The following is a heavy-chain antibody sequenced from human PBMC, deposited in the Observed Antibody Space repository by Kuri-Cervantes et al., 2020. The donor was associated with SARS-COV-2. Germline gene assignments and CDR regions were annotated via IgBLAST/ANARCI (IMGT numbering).Heavy chain of an antibody. D-gene: IGHD3-10*01. CDR1: GFTFSDSA. CDR2: ISTSGAYT. Sequence: GGSLRLSCAASGFTFSDSAMNWVRQAPGKGLEWVSAISTSGAYTYYADSVKGRFTISRDNSKNTLCLQMKRLRAEDTAVYYCAKCPRTGVPGISGEDWGQGTLVTVSS. J-gene: IGHJ4*02. V-gene: IGHV3-23*01. CDR3: AKCPRTGVPGISGED.